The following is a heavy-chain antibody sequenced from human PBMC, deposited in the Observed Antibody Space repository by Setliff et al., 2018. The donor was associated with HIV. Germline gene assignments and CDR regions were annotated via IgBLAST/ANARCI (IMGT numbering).Heavy chain of an antibody. CDR1: GDSISTHY. D-gene: IGHD1-7*01. CDR2: ISHTGNT. Sequence: SETLSLTCTVAGDSISTHYWTWIRQPPGKGLEWIGYISHTGNTDSNPSLKSRVTISVDTSKNEFSLRLRSVTVADTTTYYCARSTVGAGTTFPWGRGTLVTVSS. CDR3: ARSTVGAGTTFP. V-gene: IGHV4-59*11. J-gene: IGHJ4*02.